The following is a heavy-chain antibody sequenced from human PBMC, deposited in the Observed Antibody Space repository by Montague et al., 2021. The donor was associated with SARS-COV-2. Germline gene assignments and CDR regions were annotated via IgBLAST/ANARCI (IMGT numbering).Heavy chain of an antibody. V-gene: IGHV4-59*01. Sequence: SETLSLTCSVSGGSIRDYYWNWIQQPPGKGLEWIGYIYYNGIINYSPSLKRRVIISIDTSKNQFSLKVNFVTAADTAVYYCARARDSPQVYYYDSSGFDYWGQGTLVTVSS. D-gene: IGHD3-22*01. CDR3: ARARDSPQVYYYDSSGFDY. J-gene: IGHJ4*02. CDR2: IYYNGII. CDR1: GGSIRDYY.